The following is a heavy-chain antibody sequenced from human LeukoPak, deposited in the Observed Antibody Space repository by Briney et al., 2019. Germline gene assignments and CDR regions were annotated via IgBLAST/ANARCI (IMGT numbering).Heavy chain of an antibody. Sequence: AGGSLRLSCAASGFTFSSYWMSWVRQAPGKGLEWVANIKQDGSEKYYVDSVKGRFTISRDNAKNSLYLQMDSLRAEDTAVYYCARELYSECGGDCYSNADYWGQGTLVTVSS. CDR1: GFTFSSYW. CDR2: IKQDGSEK. V-gene: IGHV3-7*01. D-gene: IGHD2-21*02. CDR3: ARELYSECGGDCYSNADY. J-gene: IGHJ4*02.